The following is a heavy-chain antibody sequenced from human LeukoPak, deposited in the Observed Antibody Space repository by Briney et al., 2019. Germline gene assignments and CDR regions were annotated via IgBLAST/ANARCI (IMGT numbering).Heavy chain of an antibody. Sequence: GGSLRLSCAASGFTFSSYGMHWVRQAPGKGLEWVAFIRYDGSNKYYADSVKGRFTISRDNSKNTLYLQMNSLRAEDTAVYYCARSYYDFWSGYLNWFDPWGQGTLVTVSS. CDR2: IRYDGSNK. J-gene: IGHJ5*02. CDR1: GFTFSSYG. CDR3: ARSYYDFWSGYLNWFDP. V-gene: IGHV3-30*02. D-gene: IGHD3-3*01.